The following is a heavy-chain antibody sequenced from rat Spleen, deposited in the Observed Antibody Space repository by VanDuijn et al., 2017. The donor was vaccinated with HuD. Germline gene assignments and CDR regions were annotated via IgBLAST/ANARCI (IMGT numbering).Heavy chain of an antibody. Sequence: EVQLQESGPGLVKPSQSLSLTCSVTGYSITSNYWGWIRKFPGNKMEWIGHISYRDITSYNPSLKSRISITRDTSKNQFCLQLKSVTTEDTARYYCARYIGSKSGFAYWGQGTLVTVSS. CDR1: GYSITSNY. CDR2: ISYRDIT. CDR3: ARYIGSKSGFAY. J-gene: IGHJ3*01. D-gene: IGHD5-1*01. V-gene: IGHV3-1*01.